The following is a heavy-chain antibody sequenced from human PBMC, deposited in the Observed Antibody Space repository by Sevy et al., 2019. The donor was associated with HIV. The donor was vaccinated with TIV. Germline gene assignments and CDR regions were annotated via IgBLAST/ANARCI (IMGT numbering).Heavy chain of an antibody. J-gene: IGHJ4*02. CDR1: GYTLTELS. D-gene: IGHD3-22*01. CDR3: ATTKDYYDSSDYPFDH. V-gene: IGHV1-24*01. Sequence: ASVKVSCKVSGYTLTELSMHWVRQAPGKGLEWMGSFDPEDSETIYQQKFQGRVTLTEDTSTDTAYMELSSLRSEDTAVYYCATTKDYYDSSDYPFDHWGQGTLVTVSS. CDR2: FDPEDSET.